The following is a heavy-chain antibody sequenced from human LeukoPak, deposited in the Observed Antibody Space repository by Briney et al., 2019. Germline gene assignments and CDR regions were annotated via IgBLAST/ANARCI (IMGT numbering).Heavy chain of an antibody. CDR2: ISYDGSNK. J-gene: IGHJ4*02. CDR1: GFTFSSYA. V-gene: IGHV3-30-3*01. CDR3: AKADCSSTSCYVGDFDY. D-gene: IGHD2-2*01. Sequence: PGGSLRLSCAASGFTFSSYAMHWVRQAPGKGLEWVAVISYDGSNKYYADSVKGRFTISRDNSKNTLYLQMNSLRAEDTAVYYCAKADCSSTSCYVGDFDYWGQGTLVTVSS.